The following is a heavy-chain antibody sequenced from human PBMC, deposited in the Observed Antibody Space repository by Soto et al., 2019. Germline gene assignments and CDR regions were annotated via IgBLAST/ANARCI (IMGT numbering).Heavy chain of an antibody. CDR3: AKDRVGGTFYTPLGL. J-gene: IGHJ4*02. D-gene: IGHD1-7*01. CDR2: ITYDGSNK. V-gene: IGHV3-30*18. CDR1: GFNFDNYG. Sequence: PGGSLRLSCRASGFNFDNYGMHWVRQAPGKGLEWVAVITYDGSNKYYADSVKGRFTISRDNSKNTLSLHLNTLKPEDTAVYHCAKDRVGGTFYTPLGLWGQGTLVTVSS.